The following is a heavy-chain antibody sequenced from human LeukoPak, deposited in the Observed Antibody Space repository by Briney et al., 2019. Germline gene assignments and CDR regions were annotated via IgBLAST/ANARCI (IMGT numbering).Heavy chain of an antibody. D-gene: IGHD7-27*01. J-gene: IGHJ4*02. Sequence: ASVKVSCKVFGYTLTELSMHWVRQAPGKGLEWMGGFDPEDGETIYAQKFQGRVTMTEDTSTDTTYMELSSLRSEDTAVYYCATDLAGEVDYWGQGTLVTVSS. V-gene: IGHV1-24*01. CDR1: GYTLTELS. CDR3: ATDLAGEVDY. CDR2: FDPEDGET.